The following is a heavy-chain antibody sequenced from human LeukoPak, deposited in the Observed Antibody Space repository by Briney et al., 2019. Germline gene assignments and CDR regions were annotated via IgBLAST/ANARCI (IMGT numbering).Heavy chain of an antibody. V-gene: IGHV4-39*07. CDR1: GGSISSYNSY. CDR2: LYYSGSP. D-gene: IGHD3-22*01. J-gene: IGHJ4*02. CDR3: ARERGGRWDYYDSSGYSYIDY. Sequence: SETLSLTCTVSGGSISSYNSYWGWIRQPPGKGLEWIGSLYYSGSPYYNPSLKSRVTISVDTSKNQFSLKLSSVTAADTAVYYCARERGGRWDYYDSSGYSYIDYWGQGTLVTVSS.